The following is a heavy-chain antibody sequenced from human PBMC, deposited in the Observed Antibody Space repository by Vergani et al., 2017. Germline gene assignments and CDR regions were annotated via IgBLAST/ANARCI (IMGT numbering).Heavy chain of an antibody. CDR3: ATTDYYGSGSYYENYFDY. J-gene: IGHJ4*02. CDR2: INPNSGGT. Sequence: QVQLVQSGAEVKKPWASVKVSCKASGYTFTGYYMHWVRQAPGQGLEWMGWINPNSGGTNYAKKFQGRVTMTRDTSISTAYMELRRLRSDDTAVYYCATTDYYGSGSYYENYFDYWGQGTLVTVSS. D-gene: IGHD3-10*01. V-gene: IGHV1-2*02. CDR1: GYTFTGYY.